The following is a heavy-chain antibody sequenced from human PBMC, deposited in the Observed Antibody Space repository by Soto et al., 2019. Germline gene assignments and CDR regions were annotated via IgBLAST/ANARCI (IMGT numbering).Heavy chain of an antibody. CDR2: VYRTGST. CDR1: GGSISTSNW. V-gene: IGHV4-4*02. D-gene: IGHD6-13*01. Sequence: QVQLQESGPGLVKPCGTLSLTCAVSGGSISTSNWWSWVRQPPGKGLEWICEVYRTGSTNYNPSLESRLNISVDKSKNQFSLKLTSVTAADTAVYYCARARATIAAAAIFDCWGQGTLGTVSS. CDR3: ARARATIAAAAIFDC. J-gene: IGHJ4*02.